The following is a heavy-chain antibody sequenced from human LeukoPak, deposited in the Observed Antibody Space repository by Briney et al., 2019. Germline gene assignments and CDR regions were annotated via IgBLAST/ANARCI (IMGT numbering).Heavy chain of an antibody. D-gene: IGHD5-18*01. CDR3: AKAARYSYGRHSDY. Sequence: GGSLRLSCAASGFTFSSYAMSWVRQAPGKGLEWVSAISGSGGSTYYADSVKGRFTIYRDNSKNTLYLQMSSLRAEDTGVYYCAKAARYSYGRHSDYWGQGTLVTVSS. CDR1: GFTFSSYA. CDR2: ISGSGGST. V-gene: IGHV3-23*01. J-gene: IGHJ4*02.